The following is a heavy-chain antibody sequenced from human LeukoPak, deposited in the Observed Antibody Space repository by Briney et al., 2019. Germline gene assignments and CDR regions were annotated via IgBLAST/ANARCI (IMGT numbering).Heavy chain of an antibody. V-gene: IGHV4-59*08. Sequence: PSETLSLTCTVSNGSFSNHFWSWIRQPPGKGLEWIGYISYSGSAHYAPSLKSRVTISVDTSKNQFSLKSSSVTAADTAVYYCASGVAVDPDTFDIWGLGTLVAVSS. D-gene: IGHD6-19*01. CDR1: NGSFSNHF. CDR2: ISYSGSA. J-gene: IGHJ3*02. CDR3: ASGVAVDPDTFDI.